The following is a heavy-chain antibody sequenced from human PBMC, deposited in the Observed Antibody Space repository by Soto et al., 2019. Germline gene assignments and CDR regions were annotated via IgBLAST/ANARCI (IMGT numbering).Heavy chain of an antibody. CDR3: ARDRVMLTFGGASEEWGIDS. V-gene: IGHV4-34*09. CDR2: IDHSGST. J-gene: IGHJ4*02. D-gene: IGHD3-16*01. Sequence: LLIKCLTRTVAEGSISDFHWSCILQTPGNGLKWIGYIDHSGSTYYNPSLKSRVTISVDTSKNQFSLKLNSVTAADTAVYYCARDRVMLTFGGASEEWGIDSWGPGTLVTVSS. CDR1: EGSISDFH.